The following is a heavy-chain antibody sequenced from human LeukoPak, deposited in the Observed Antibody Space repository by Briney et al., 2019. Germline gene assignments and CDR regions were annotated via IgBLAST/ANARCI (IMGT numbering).Heavy chain of an antibody. Sequence: GGSLRLSCAPSGFTFSSYAMSWVRQAPGKGLEWVSGISGSGGSTYYADSVKGQFTISTDNSKNTLYLQMNNLRAEDTALYYCAKGRYDSSGPANTFDYWGQGTLVTVSS. CDR2: ISGSGGST. V-gene: IGHV3-23*01. J-gene: IGHJ4*02. D-gene: IGHD3-22*01. CDR3: AKGRYDSSGPANTFDY. CDR1: GFTFSSYA.